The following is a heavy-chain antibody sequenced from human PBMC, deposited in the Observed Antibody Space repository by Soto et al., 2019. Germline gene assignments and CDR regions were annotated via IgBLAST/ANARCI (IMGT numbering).Heavy chain of an antibody. V-gene: IGHV4-34*01. CDR1: GGSFSGYY. D-gene: IGHD1-7*01. J-gene: IGHJ6*03. Sequence: PSETLSLTCAVYGGSFSGYYWSWIRQPPGKGLEWIGEINHSGSTNYNPSLKSRVTISVDTSKNQFSLKLSSVTASDTAMYYCARFDWNYSPGDNYYYYYMDVWGKGTTVTVSS. CDR2: INHSGST. CDR3: ARFDWNYSPGDNYYYYYMDV.